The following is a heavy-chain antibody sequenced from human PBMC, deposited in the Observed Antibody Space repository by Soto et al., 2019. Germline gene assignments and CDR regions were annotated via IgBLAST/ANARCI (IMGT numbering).Heavy chain of an antibody. V-gene: IGHV1-8*01. D-gene: IGHD5-18*01. J-gene: IGHJ4*02. Sequence: QVQLVQSGAEVKKPGASVKVSCKASGYTFTSYDINWVRQATGQGPEWMGWMNPNSGNTGYSQKFQGRVTMTRSTSTSTAYMELSGLSPEDTAVYYCSRGTGISYGWERNEYLGQGTLVTVSS. CDR2: MNPNSGNT. CDR3: SRGTGISYGWERNEY. CDR1: GYTFTSYD.